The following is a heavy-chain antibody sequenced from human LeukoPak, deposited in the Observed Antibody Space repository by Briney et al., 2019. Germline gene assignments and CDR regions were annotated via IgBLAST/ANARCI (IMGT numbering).Heavy chain of an antibody. CDR1: GFTVSSNY. D-gene: IGHD4-17*01. J-gene: IGHJ4*02. Sequence: PGGSLRLSCAASGFTVSSNYMSWVRQAPGKGLEWVSVIYSGGNTYYADSVKGRFTISRDNSKNTLYLQMNSLRAEDTAVYYCARGTTVTTSNLFDYWGQGTLVTVSS. CDR3: ARGTTVTTSNLFDY. V-gene: IGHV3-53*01. CDR2: IYSGGNT.